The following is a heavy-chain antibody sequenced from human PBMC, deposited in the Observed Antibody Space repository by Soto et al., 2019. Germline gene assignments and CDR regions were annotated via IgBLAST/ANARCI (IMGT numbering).Heavy chain of an antibody. D-gene: IGHD6-19*01. CDR3: ARGRIGSWLVLPHYYYMDV. CDR1: GFTFSSYS. Sequence: GRSLRLSCAASGFTFSSYSMNWVRQAPGKGLEWVSSISSSSSYIYYADSVKGRFTISRDNAKNSLYLQMNSLRAEDTAVYYCARGRIGSWLVLPHYYYMDVWGKGTTVTVSS. J-gene: IGHJ6*03. V-gene: IGHV3-21*01. CDR2: ISSSSSYI.